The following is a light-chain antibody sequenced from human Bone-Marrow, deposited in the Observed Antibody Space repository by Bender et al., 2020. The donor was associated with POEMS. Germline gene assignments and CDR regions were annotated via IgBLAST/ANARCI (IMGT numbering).Light chain of an antibody. V-gene: IGLV2-14*02. CDR3: SSYTTSSTLV. J-gene: IGLJ1*01. CDR2: EVN. CDR1: STYIDDYTV. Sequence: HSALTQPASVSGSPGQSITISCTGASTYIDDYTVVSWYQQHPGKAPKLIIYEVNKRPSGVSDRFSGSKSGNTASLTISGLQARDEADYYCSSYTTSSTLVFGTGTKVTVL.